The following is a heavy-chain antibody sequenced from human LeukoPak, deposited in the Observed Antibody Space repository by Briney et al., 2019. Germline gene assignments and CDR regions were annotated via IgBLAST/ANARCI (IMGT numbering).Heavy chain of an antibody. J-gene: IGHJ3*02. CDR3: ARDPGLYSSSSLDAFDI. CDR2: ISYDGSNK. CDR1: GFTFSSYG. V-gene: IGHV3-30*03. D-gene: IGHD6-6*01. Sequence: GGSLRLSCAASGFTFSSYGMHWARQAPGKGLEWVAVISYDGSNKYYADSVKGRFTISRDNSKNTLYLQMNSLRAEDTAVYYCARDPGLYSSSSLDAFDIWGQGTMVTVSS.